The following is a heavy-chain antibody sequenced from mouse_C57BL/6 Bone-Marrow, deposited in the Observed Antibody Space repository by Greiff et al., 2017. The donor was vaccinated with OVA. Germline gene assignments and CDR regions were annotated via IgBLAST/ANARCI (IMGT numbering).Heavy chain of an antibody. D-gene: IGHD1-1*01. CDR3: ARHGSSYYFDY. Sequence: EVKVEESGGGLVQPGGSLKLSCAASGFTFSDYYMYWVRQTPEKRLEWVAYISNGGGSTYYPDTVKGRFTISRDNAKNTLYLQMSRLKSEDTAMYYCARHGSSYYFDYWGQGTTLTVSS. CDR2: ISNGGGST. CDR1: GFTFSDYY. J-gene: IGHJ2*01. V-gene: IGHV5-12*01.